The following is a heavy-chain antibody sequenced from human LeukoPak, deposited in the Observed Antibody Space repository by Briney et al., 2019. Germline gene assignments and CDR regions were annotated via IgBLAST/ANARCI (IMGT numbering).Heavy chain of an antibody. Sequence: GGSLRLSCAASGFTVSSNYMSWVRQAPGKGLEWVSIIYSDGSTYYADSVKGRFTISRDNSKNTLYLQMNSLRAEDTAVYYCARDDCSNGVCYIDAFDIWGQGTMVTVSS. CDR1: GFTVSSNY. CDR3: ARDDCSNGVCYIDAFDI. J-gene: IGHJ3*02. CDR2: IYSDGST. V-gene: IGHV3-53*01. D-gene: IGHD2-8*01.